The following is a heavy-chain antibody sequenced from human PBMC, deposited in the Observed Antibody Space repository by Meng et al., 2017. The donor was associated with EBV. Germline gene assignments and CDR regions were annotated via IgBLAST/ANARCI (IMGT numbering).Heavy chain of an antibody. Sequence: QVQSQQSGARVKNLGSSGEFSCRPSGGTLRSDSVVWVRQAPVQGLELMGGLIPMSGAPHYAQKFQDRVTIIADESTSTHSMELNNLRFEDTAMYYCASESGRGFTPDYWGQGTLVTVPS. CDR3: ASESGRGFTPDY. CDR2: LIPMSGAP. D-gene: IGHD3-10*01. CDR1: GGTLRSDS. J-gene: IGHJ4*02. V-gene: IGHV1-69*01.